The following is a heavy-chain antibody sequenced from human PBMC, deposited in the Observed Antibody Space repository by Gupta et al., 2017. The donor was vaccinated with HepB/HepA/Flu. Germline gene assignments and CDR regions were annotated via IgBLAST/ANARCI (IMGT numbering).Heavy chain of an antibody. D-gene: IGHD6-6*01. CDR3: ARGARGSTWRFDP. V-gene: IGHV1-8*03. CDR2: MNPNSGNT. Sequence: QVQLVQSGAEGKKPGASVKVSCKASGYTFTSYDINWVRQATGQGLEWMGWMNPNSGNTGYAQKVQGRVTITRNTSISTAYMELSSLRSXDTAVYYCARGARGSTWRFDPWGQGTLVTVSS. CDR1: GYTFTSYD. J-gene: IGHJ5*02.